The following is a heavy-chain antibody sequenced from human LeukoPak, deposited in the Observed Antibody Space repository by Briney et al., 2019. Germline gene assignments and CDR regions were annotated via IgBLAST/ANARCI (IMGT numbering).Heavy chain of an antibody. V-gene: IGHV4-30-2*01. CDR1: GGSISSGGYS. Sequence: SETLSLTCAVSGGSISSGGYSWSWIRRPPGKGLEWIGYIYHSGSTYYNPSLKSRVTISVDRSKNQFSLKLSSVTAADTAAYYCARAKDTAMDIWGQGTLVTVSS. D-gene: IGHD5-18*01. CDR3: ARAKDTAMDI. J-gene: IGHJ4*02. CDR2: IYHSGST.